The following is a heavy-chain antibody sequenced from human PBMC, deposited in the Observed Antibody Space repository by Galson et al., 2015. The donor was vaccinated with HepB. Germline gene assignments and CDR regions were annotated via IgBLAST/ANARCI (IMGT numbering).Heavy chain of an antibody. CDR2: FSWNGVRT. CDR1: GFTFHDYA. CDR3: VRGPRWLVGGFGDY. Sequence: SLRLSCAASGFTFHDYAISWVRQAPGKGLEWVSGFSWNGVRTGYADSLKGRFTISRDNAKNSLYPQMNSLRAEDTALYYCVRGPRWLVGGFGDYWGQGTLVTVSS. D-gene: IGHD6-19*01. J-gene: IGHJ4*02. V-gene: IGHV3-20*04.